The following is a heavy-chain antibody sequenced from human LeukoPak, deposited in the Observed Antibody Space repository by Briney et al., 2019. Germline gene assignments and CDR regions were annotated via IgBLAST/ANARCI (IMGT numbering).Heavy chain of an antibody. V-gene: IGHV4-34*01. CDR1: GGSFSGYY. Sequence: SETLSLTCAVYGGSFSGYYWSWIRQPPGKGLEWIGEINHSGSTNYDPSLKSRVTISVDTSNNQFSLKLSSVTAADTAVYYCARAVRSGSFDYWGQGTLVTVSS. D-gene: IGHD3-10*01. CDR3: ARAVRSGSFDY. J-gene: IGHJ4*02. CDR2: INHSGST.